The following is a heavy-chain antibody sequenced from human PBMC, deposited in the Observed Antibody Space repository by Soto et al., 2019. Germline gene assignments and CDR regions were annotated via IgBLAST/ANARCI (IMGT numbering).Heavy chain of an antibody. V-gene: IGHV3-49*04. Sequence: SLRLSCTASGFTFGDYATSWVRQAPGKGLEWVGFIRSKAYGGTTEYAASVKGRFTISRDDSKSIAYLQMNSLKTEDTAVYYCTKVYYDSGKDAFDIWGQGTMVTV. CDR3: TKVYYDSGKDAFDI. D-gene: IGHD3-22*01. J-gene: IGHJ3*02. CDR2: IRSKAYGGTT. CDR1: GFTFGDYA.